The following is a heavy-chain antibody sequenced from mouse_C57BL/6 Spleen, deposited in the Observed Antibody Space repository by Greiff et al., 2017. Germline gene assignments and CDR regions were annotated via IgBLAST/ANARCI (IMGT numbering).Heavy chain of an antibody. D-gene: IGHD2-14*01. CDR3: ARWVLLYAMDY. CDR1: GYTFTGYW. Sequence: QVQLQQSGAELMKPGASVKLSCKATGYTFTGYWIEWVKQRPGHGLEWIGEILPGSGSTNYNEKFKGKATFTADTSSNTAYIQRSSLTTEDSAIYYCARWVLLYAMDYWGQGTSVTVSS. CDR2: ILPGSGST. V-gene: IGHV1-9*01. J-gene: IGHJ4*01.